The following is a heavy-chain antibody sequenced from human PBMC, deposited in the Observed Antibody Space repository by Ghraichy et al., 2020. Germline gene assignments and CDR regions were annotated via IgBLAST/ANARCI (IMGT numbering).Heavy chain of an antibody. D-gene: IGHD4-11*01. V-gene: IGHV3-66*02. Sequence: GGSLRLSCAASGFTVSSNYMSWVRQAPGKGLEWVSVIYSGGSTYYADSVKGRFTISRDNSKNTLYLQMNSLRAEDTAVYYCALIHDYSNYPRNYWGQGTLVTVSS. CDR2: IYSGGST. J-gene: IGHJ4*02. CDR3: ALIHDYSNYPRNY. CDR1: GFTVSSNY.